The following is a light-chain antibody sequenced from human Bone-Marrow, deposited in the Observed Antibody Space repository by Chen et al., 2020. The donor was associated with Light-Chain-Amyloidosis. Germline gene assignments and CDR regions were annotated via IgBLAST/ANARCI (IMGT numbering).Light chain of an antibody. CDR1: NIGSTS. CDR2: DDS. V-gene: IGLV3-21*02. CDR3: QVCDRSSDRPV. J-gene: IGLJ3*02. Sequence: SYVLTQPSSVSVAPGQTATIACGGNNIGSTSVHWYQQTPGQAPILVVYDDSERPAGSPERLSGSNAGNTATLTISRVEAVDEADYYCQVCDRSSDRPVFGGGTKLTVL.